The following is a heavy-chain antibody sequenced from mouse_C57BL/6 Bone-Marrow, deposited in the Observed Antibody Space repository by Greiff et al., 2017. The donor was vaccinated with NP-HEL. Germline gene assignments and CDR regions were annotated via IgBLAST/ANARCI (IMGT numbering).Heavy chain of an antibody. CDR1: GYTFTSYW. CDR3: ARSSLLLRPWYFDV. D-gene: IGHD1-1*01. J-gene: IGHJ1*03. Sequence: QVQLQQPGAELVMPGASVKLSCKASGYTFTSYWMHWVKQRPGQGLEWIGEIDPSDSYTNYNQKFKGKSTLTVDKSSSTAYMQLSSLTSEDSAVYYCARSSLLLRPWYFDVWGTGTTVTVSS. V-gene: IGHV1-69*01. CDR2: IDPSDSYT.